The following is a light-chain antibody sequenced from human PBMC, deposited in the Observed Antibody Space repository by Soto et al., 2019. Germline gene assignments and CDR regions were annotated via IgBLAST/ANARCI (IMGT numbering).Light chain of an antibody. CDR2: GAS. V-gene: IGKV3-20*01. Sequence: EIVLTQSPGTLSLSPGERATLSCRASQSVSSTYLAWYQQKPGQAPRLLIYGASNRATGIPDRFSGSGSGTDFTLTISRLEPEDCAVYYCQQYGGSRWTFGKGT. CDR3: QQYGGSRWT. CDR1: QSVSSTY. J-gene: IGKJ1*01.